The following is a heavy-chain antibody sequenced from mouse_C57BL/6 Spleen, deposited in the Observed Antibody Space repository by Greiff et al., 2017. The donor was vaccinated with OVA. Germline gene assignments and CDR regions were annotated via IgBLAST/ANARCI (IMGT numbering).Heavy chain of an antibody. V-gene: IGHV2-5*01. CDR2: IWRGGST. CDR3: AKNRGITTEYYYAMDY. J-gene: IGHJ4*01. CDR1: GFSLTSYG. Sequence: QVQLQQSGPGLVQPSQSLSITCTVSGFSLTSYGVHWVRQSPGKGLEWLGVIWRGGSTDYNAAFMSRLSITKDNSKSQVFFKMNSLQADDTAIYYCAKNRGITTEYYYAMDYWGQGTSVTVSS. D-gene: IGHD2-4*01.